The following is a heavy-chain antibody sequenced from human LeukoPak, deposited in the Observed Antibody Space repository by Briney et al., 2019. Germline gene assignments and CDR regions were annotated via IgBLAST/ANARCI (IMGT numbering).Heavy chain of an antibody. D-gene: IGHD3-22*01. CDR1: GGSISSYY. Sequence: SEALSVTCTVSGGSISSYYWSWIPPPAREGLEWIGRIYTSGSTNNTPSLKSRVTMSVDTSKNQFSVKLSSVTAGDTAVYYCARGSRWDSGYVDAFDIWGQGTMVTVSS. CDR3: ARGSRWDSGYVDAFDI. J-gene: IGHJ3*02. V-gene: IGHV4-4*07. CDR2: IYTSGST.